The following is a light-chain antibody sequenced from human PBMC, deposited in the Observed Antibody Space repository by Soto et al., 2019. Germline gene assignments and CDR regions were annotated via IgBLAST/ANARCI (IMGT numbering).Light chain of an antibody. V-gene: IGKV3-20*01. J-gene: IGKJ5*01. CDR2: GAS. CDR1: QSVSSNF. CDR3: QQHFNGPIT. Sequence: EIVFTQSPCTLSLSPGERATLSCRASQSVSSNFLAWYQQKPGQAPRLLIYGASNRAAGIPDRFSGSGSGTDFTLTISRLEPEDFAVYYCQQHFNGPITFGQGTRLEI.